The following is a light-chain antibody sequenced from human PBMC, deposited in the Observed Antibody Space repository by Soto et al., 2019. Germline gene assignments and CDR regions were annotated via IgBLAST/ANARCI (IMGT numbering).Light chain of an antibody. CDR2: AAS. Sequence: DIQLTQSPSFLSASVGDRVTITCRASQGISSSLAWYQQKPGKAPNLLIYAASTLQTGVPSRFSGRGSGTEFTLTISSLQPEDFATYYCQHLYAYPLDFGQGTRLDIK. CDR1: QGISSS. CDR3: QHLYAYPLD. V-gene: IGKV1-9*01. J-gene: IGKJ5*01.